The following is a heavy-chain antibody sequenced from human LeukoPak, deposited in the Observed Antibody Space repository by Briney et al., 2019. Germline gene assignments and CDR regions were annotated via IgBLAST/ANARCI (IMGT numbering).Heavy chain of an antibody. J-gene: IGHJ4*02. CDR2: IDYSGST. CDR1: GASISSSGFY. D-gene: IGHD5-12*01. CDR3: ARLHAALASLPLDY. Sequence: SETLSLTCTVSGASISSSGFYWGWLRQSPGKGLEWIASIDYSGSTYYNPSLKSRVTMSVDTSKNQFSLKLNSVTAADTAVYYCARLHAALASLPLDYWGQGTLVTVSS. V-gene: IGHV4-39*01.